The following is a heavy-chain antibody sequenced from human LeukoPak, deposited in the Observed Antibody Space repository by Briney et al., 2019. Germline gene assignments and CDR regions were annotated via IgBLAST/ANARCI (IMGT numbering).Heavy chain of an antibody. J-gene: IGHJ1*01. V-gene: IGHV1-69*05. CDR1: GGTFSSYA. Sequence: SVKVSCKASGGTFSSYAISWVRQAPGQGLEWMGRIVPIFGTANYAQKFQGRVTITTDESTSTAYMELSSLRSEGTAVYCCARDRGPGSYYRGVPEYFQHWGQGTLVTVSS. D-gene: IGHD3-10*01. CDR3: ARDRGPGSYYRGVPEYFQH. CDR2: IVPIFGTA.